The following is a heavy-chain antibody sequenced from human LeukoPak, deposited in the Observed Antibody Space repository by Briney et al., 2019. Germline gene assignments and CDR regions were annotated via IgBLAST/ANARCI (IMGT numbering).Heavy chain of an antibody. D-gene: IGHD3-22*01. CDR2: INSDGSST. J-gene: IGHJ6*02. CDR3: ARAVRRVMVITPPYYYYGMGV. CDR1: GFTFSSYW. V-gene: IGHV3-74*01. Sequence: PGGSLRLSCAASGFTFSSYWMHWVRQAPGKGLVWVSRINSDGSSTSYADSVKGRFTISRDNAKSTLYLQMNSLRAEDTAVYYCARAVRRVMVITPPYYYYGMGVWGQGTTVTVSS.